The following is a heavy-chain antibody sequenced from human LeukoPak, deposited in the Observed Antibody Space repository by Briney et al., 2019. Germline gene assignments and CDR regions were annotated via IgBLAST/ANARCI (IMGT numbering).Heavy chain of an antibody. CDR2: IYYSGST. D-gene: IGHD3-16*02. Sequence: SETLSLTCTVSGGSISSYYWSWIPQPPGKGLEWIGYIYYSGSTNYNPSLKSRVTISVDTSKNQFSLKLSSVTAADTAVYYCARVVWGSYRYANWGQGTLVTVSS. CDR3: ARVVWGSYRYAN. CDR1: GGSISSYY. J-gene: IGHJ4*02. V-gene: IGHV4-59*01.